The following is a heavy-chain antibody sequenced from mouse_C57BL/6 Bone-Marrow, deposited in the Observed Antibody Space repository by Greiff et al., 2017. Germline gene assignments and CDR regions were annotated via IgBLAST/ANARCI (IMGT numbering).Heavy chain of an antibody. CDR3: ARRRRLRPPYYYAMDY. D-gene: IGHD3-2*02. V-gene: IGHV1-55*01. Sequence: VQLQQPGAELVKPGASVKMSCKASGYTFTSYWITWVKQRPGQGLEWIGDIYPGSGSTNYNEKFKSKATLTVDTSSSTAYMQLSSLTSEDSAVYYCARRRRLRPPYYYAMDYWGQGTSVTVSS. CDR1: GYTFTSYW. CDR2: IYPGSGST. J-gene: IGHJ4*01.